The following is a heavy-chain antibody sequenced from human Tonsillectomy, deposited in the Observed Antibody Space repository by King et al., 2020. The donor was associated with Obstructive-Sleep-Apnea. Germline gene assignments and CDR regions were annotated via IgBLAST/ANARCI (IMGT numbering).Heavy chain of an antibody. CDR3: ARDRVVPAASEFDY. CDR2: ISGSSSYT. CDR1: GFIFSDYY. Sequence: VQLVESGGGLVKPGGSLRLSCTASGFIFSDYYMTWIRQAPGKGLEWVSYISGSSSYTNYADSVKGRFTISRDNAKNTRYLQMNSLRAEDTAVYYCARDRVVPAASEFDYWGQGILVTVSS. J-gene: IGHJ4*02. V-gene: IGHV3-11*06. D-gene: IGHD2-2*01.